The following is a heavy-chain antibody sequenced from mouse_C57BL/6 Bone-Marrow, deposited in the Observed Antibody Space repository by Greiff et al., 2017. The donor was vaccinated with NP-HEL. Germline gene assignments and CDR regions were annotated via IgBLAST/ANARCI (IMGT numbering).Heavy chain of an antibody. J-gene: IGHJ4*01. CDR1: GFSLTSYG. CDR2: IWSGGST. CDR3: AKKGYGSSPYYYAMDY. D-gene: IGHD1-1*01. V-gene: IGHV2-4*01. Sequence: QVQLQQSGPGLVQPSQSLSITCTVSGFSLTSYGVHWVRQPPGKGLEWLGVIWSGGSTDYNAAFISRLSISKDNSKSQVFFKMNSLQADDTAIYYCAKKGYGSSPYYYAMDYWGQGTSVTVSS.